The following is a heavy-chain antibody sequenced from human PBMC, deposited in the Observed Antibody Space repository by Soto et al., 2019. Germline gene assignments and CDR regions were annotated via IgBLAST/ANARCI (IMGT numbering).Heavy chain of an antibody. CDR3: AHNEDSDSPHY. J-gene: IGHJ4*02. CDR1: GFSLSTSGVG. CDR2: IYWNDDK. V-gene: IGHV2-5*01. D-gene: IGHD2-21*02. Sequence: PTLVNPTQTLTLTCTFSGFSLSTSGVGVGWIRQPPGKALEWLALIYWNDDKRYSPSLKSRLTITKVTSKNQVILTMINMDPVDTATCYCAHNEDSDSPHYWGQGTLVTVSS.